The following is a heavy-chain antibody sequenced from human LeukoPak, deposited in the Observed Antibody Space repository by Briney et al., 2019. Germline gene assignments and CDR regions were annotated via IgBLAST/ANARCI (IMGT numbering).Heavy chain of an antibody. V-gene: IGHV5-51*01. CDR2: IYPGDSDT. D-gene: IGHD2-2*01. J-gene: IGHJ5*02. Sequence: GESLKISFKGSGYRFTSYWIGWVRPMPGKGLEWMGIIYPGDSDTRYSPSFQGQVTISADKSISTAYLQWSSLKASDTAMYYCARQAVPAAIWFDPWGQGTLVTVSS. CDR3: ARQAVPAAIWFDP. CDR1: GYRFTSYW.